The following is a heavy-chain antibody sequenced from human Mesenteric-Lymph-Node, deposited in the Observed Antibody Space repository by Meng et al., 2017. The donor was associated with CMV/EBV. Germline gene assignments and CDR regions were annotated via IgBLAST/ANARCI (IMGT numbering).Heavy chain of an antibody. Sequence: SETLSLTCTVSGGSISNSSYYWGWIRQPPGKGLEWIGSIYYSGSTYYNPSLKSRVTISVDTSKNQFSLKLSSVTAADTAVYYCARGVGAHDYWGQGTLVTVSS. CDR3: ARGVGAHDY. V-gene: IGHV4-39*07. CDR1: GGSISNSSYY. J-gene: IGHJ4*02. D-gene: IGHD1-26*01. CDR2: IYYSGST.